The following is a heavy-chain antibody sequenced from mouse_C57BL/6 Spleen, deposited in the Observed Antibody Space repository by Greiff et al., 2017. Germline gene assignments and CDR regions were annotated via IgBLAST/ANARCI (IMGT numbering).Heavy chain of an antibody. CDR2: IYMGNGYT. Sequence: VQLQQSGAELVRPGSSVKMSCKTSGYTFTSYGINWVKQRPGQGLEWIGYIYMGNGYTEYNEKFKGKATLTSDTSSSTAYMQLSSLTSEDSAIYFCAREGDWDGYAMDYWGQGTSVTVSS. J-gene: IGHJ4*01. D-gene: IGHD4-1*01. CDR3: AREGDWDGYAMDY. CDR1: GYTFTSYG. V-gene: IGHV1-58*01.